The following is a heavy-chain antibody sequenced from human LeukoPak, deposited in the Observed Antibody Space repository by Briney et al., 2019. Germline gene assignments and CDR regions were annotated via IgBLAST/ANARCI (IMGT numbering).Heavy chain of an antibody. D-gene: IGHD1-7*01. V-gene: IGHV1-2*02. J-gene: IGHJ4*02. CDR1: GYTFTGYY. CDR3: ARGPEYNWNSAFDY. CDR2: INPNSGGT. Sequence: ASVKVSCKASGYTFTGYYMHWVRQAPGQGLEWMGWINPNSGGTNYAQKFQGRVTMTRDTSISTAYMELSRLRSDDTAVYYCARGPEYNWNSAFDYWGQGTLVTVSS.